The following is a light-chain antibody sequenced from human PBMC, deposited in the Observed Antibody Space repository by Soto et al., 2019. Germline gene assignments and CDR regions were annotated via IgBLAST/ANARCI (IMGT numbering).Light chain of an antibody. CDR3: SSYTVDSTVV. V-gene: IGLV2-14*01. Sequence: QSALTQPASVSGSPGQSITISCTGTSSDVGGYNYVSWYQHHPGKAPKLMIYEVSNRPSGVSDRFSGSKSGNTASLTISGLQAEDEAEYYCSSYTVDSTVVFGGGTKLTAL. CDR2: EVS. J-gene: IGLJ2*01. CDR1: SSDVGGYNY.